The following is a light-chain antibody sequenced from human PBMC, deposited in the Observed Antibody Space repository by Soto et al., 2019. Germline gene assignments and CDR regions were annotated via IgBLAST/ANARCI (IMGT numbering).Light chain of an antibody. V-gene: IGLV1-40*01. CDR2: GNT. CDR1: SSNIGADYN. Sequence: QSVLTQPPSVSGAPGQRVTISCTGSSSNIGADYNVHWYQQLPGTAPKLLIYGNTNRPSGVPDRFSGSKSGTSASLAITGLQAEDEADYYCQSYDNSLFPSVFGGGTKLTVL. J-gene: IGLJ2*01. CDR3: QSYDNSLFPSV.